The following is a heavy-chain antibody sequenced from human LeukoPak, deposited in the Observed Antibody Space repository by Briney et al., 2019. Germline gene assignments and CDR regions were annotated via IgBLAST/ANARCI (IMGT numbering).Heavy chain of an antibody. J-gene: IGHJ4*02. D-gene: IGHD3-10*01. CDR3: ARGSSTLLWFGELLARPYYFDY. CDR2: INAGNGNT. Sequence: GASVKVSCKASGYTFTSYAMHWVRLAPGQRLEWMGWINAGNGNTKYSQEFQGRVTITRDTSASTAYMELSSLRSEDMAVYYCARGSSTLLWFGELLARPYYFDYWGQGTLVTVSS. V-gene: IGHV1-3*03. CDR1: GYTFTSYA.